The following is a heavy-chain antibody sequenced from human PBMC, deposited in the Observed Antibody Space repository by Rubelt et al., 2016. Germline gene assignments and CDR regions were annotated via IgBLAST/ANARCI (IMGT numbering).Heavy chain of an antibody. J-gene: IGHJ5*02. CDR2: ISGSGGST. CDR3: AKDEDITGTTDP. V-gene: IGHV3-23*01. D-gene: IGHD1-7*01. CDR1: GFTFSSYV. Sequence: EVQLLESGGGLVPPGGSLRLSRAASGFTFSSYVMRWVRQAPGKGLAWVSAISGSGGSTYYADSVKGRFTISRDNSKNTLYLQMNSLRAEDTAVYYCAKDEDITGTTDPWGQGTLVTVSS.